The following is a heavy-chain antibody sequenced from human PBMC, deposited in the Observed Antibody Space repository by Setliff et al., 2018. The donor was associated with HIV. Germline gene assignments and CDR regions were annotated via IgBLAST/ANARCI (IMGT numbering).Heavy chain of an antibody. CDR2: VYTGGST. CDR3: ARLTIAVAGTSYFDS. J-gene: IGHJ4*02. CDR1: GGSISSGSYY. D-gene: IGHD6-19*01. V-gene: IGHV4-61*09. Sequence: SETLSLTCTVSGGSISSGSYYWSWIRQPAGKGLEWFGHVYTGGSTYYNASLKSRVTISVDTSKNQFSLKLSSVTAADTAIYYCARLTIAVAGTSYFDSWGQGTLVTVSS.